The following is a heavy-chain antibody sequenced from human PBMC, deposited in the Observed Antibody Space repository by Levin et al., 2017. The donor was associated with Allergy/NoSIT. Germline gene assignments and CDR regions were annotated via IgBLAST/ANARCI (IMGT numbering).Heavy chain of an antibody. Sequence: HSQTLSLTCTVSGGSISSRSYYWGWIRQPPGKGLEWIGRIYYSGSTYYNPSLKSRVTISVDTSKNQFSLKMSSVTAADTAVYYCARLLDSGYDVHWLDPWGQGILVTVSS. V-gene: IGHV4-39*01. CDR2: IYYSGST. J-gene: IGHJ5*02. CDR1: GGSISSRSYY. D-gene: IGHD5-12*01. CDR3: ARLLDSGYDVHWLDP.